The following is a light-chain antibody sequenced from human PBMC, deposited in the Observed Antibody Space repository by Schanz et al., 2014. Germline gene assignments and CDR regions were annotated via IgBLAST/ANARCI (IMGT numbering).Light chain of an antibody. CDR1: QTISSNS. J-gene: IGKJ1*01. CDR2: CAS. V-gene: IGKV3-20*01. CDR3: QQYDTSPWT. Sequence: EIVLTQSPGTLSLSPGERATLSCRASQTISSNSLAWYQHQPGQAPRLLIHCASARATGIPDRFSGSGSGTDFTLTISRLEPEDYAVYYCQQYDTSPWTFGQGTKLEVK.